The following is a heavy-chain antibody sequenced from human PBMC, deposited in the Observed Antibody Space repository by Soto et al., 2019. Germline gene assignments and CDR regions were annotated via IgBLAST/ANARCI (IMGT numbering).Heavy chain of an antibody. Sequence: QLQQSGPGLVKPSQTLSLTCGISGDSVSSNSATWNWIRQSPSRGLEWLGRTYLRSKWYNEYAVSVKSRIAFSPETSKNHVSLQLSSVTPEDTAVYFCARAAVAFDAFDLWGQGTVVTVSS. CDR2: TYLRSKWYN. V-gene: IGHV6-1*01. D-gene: IGHD2-15*01. CDR1: GDSVSSNSAT. J-gene: IGHJ3*01. CDR3: ARAAVAFDAFDL.